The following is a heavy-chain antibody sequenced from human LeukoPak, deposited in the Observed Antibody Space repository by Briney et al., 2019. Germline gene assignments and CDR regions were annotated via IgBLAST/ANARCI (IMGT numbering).Heavy chain of an antibody. Sequence: GGSLRLSCVASGFTFSSYGMHWVRQAPGKGLEWVAVISDEGSNKYYTDSVKGRFTISRDNSKNTLYLQINSLRTEDTAVYYCAKAGSSSSYYSRFDYWGQGTLVTVSS. J-gene: IGHJ4*02. D-gene: IGHD3-22*01. CDR1: GFTFSSYG. CDR2: ISDEGSNK. V-gene: IGHV3-30*18. CDR3: AKAGSSSSYYSRFDY.